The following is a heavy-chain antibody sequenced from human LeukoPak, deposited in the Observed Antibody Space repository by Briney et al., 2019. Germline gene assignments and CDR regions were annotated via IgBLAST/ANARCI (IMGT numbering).Heavy chain of an antibody. Sequence: GGTLRLSCAASGFTFSSYVVSWVRPAPGKGLEWVSAISGSGGSTYYADSVKGRFIISRDNSKNTPYLQMNSLRAEDTAVYYCARDGGILTGYALDYWGQGTLVTVSS. CDR2: ISGSGGST. D-gene: IGHD3-9*01. CDR1: GFTFSSYV. V-gene: IGHV3-23*01. J-gene: IGHJ4*02. CDR3: ARDGGILTGYALDY.